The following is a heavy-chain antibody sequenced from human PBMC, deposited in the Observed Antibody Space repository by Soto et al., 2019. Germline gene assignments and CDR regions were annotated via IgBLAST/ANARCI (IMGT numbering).Heavy chain of an antibody. CDR1: GFTVSNSY. Sequence: EVQLVGSGGGLVQSGGSLTLSCAASGFTVSNSYMSWVRQAPGKGLEWVSAIYSGGSTYYADSVKGRFTISRDNSRNTLYLQMNSLRAEDTAVYFCARCDGSAAYCFFFAYWGQGTPVTVSS. V-gene: IGHV3-66*01. CDR2: IYSGGST. J-gene: IGHJ4*02. CDR3: ARCDGSAAYCFFFAY. D-gene: IGHD3-10*01.